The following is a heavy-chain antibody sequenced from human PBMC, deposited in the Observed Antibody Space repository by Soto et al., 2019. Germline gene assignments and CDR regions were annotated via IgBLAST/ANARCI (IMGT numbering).Heavy chain of an antibody. CDR2: INHSGIT. J-gene: IGHJ4*02. V-gene: IGHV4-34*01. Sequence: SETLSLTCTVSGGSFSGYFWTWIRQPPGKGLEWLAEINHSGITNYNPSVESRVSMSVDTSKNQFSLRLYSVTAADTAVYYCVRGPYNYNSRYFDYWGQGTLVTV. D-gene: IGHD1-1*01. CDR3: VRGPYNYNSRYFDY. CDR1: GGSFSGYF.